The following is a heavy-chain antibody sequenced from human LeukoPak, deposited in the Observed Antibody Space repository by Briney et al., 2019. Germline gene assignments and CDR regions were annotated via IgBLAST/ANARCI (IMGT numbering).Heavy chain of an antibody. CDR1: GFTFSSYN. V-gene: IGHV3-21*01. Sequence: GGSLRLSCAASGFTFSSYNMNWVRQAPGKGLEWVSSISSSSSYIYYADSVKGRFTISRDNAKNSLYLQMNSLRAEDTAVYYCARDPSSGGWFDPWGQGTLVTVSS. CDR2: ISSSSSYI. CDR3: ARDPSSGGWFDP. D-gene: IGHD6-19*01. J-gene: IGHJ5*02.